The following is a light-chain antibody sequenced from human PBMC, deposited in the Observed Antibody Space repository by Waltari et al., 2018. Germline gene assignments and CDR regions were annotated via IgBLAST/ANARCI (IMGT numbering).Light chain of an antibody. CDR2: GAS. CDR1: QDIGTW. V-gene: IGKV1-12*01. J-gene: IGKJ4*01. Sequence: DVQMTQSPSSVPASVGDTVTISCRASQDIGTWLAWYQQKPGKAPKSLIFGASTLESEVPSRFSGRGSWTDFTLTISSLQPEDFGIYYCQQSESLPPTFGGGTKV. CDR3: QQSESLPPT.